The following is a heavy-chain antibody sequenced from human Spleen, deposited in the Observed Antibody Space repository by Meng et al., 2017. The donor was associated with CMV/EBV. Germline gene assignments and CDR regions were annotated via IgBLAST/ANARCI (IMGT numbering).Heavy chain of an antibody. J-gene: IGHJ4*02. CDR1: GFTFSTYW. CDR2: IKEDGSEE. CDR3: AKDIKHTLTSSFDY. D-gene: IGHD1-14*01. V-gene: IGHV3-7*03. Sequence: GESLKISCAASGFTFSTYWMSWVRQAPGKGLEWVANIKEDGSEEYYVDSVKGRFTIPRDNAKNSLYLQMNSLRVEDMALYYCAKDIKHTLTSSFDYWGQGTLVTVSS.